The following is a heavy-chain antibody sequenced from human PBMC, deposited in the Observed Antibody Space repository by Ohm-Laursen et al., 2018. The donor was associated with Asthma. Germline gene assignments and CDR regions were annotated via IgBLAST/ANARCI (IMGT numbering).Heavy chain of an antibody. CDR3: AKDSEIFSSSFDY. V-gene: IGHV3-30*18. Sequence: RSLRLSCAASGFTFSDFGMHWVRQAPGKGLEWVVVISYDGSNRYYVDSVKGRFTISRDNSQNTLYLQMNNLRAEDTAVYYCAKDSEIFSSSFDYWGQGTLVTVSS. J-gene: IGHJ4*02. D-gene: IGHD6-13*01. CDR1: GFTFSDFG. CDR2: ISYDGSNR.